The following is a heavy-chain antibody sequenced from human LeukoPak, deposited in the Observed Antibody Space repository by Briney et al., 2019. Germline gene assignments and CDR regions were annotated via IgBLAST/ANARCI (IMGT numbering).Heavy chain of an antibody. V-gene: IGHV3-7*01. D-gene: IGHD1-26*01. CDR2: IEEDGSEK. Sequence: GGSLRLSCAASGFTLSSYWMTWVRQAPGKGLEWVADIEEDGSEKYYVDSVKGRFTISRDNAKNSLYLQINSLRAEDTAVYYCARDRGSYYFDYWGQRTLVTVSS. J-gene: IGHJ4*02. CDR1: GFTLSSYW. CDR3: ARDRGSYYFDY.